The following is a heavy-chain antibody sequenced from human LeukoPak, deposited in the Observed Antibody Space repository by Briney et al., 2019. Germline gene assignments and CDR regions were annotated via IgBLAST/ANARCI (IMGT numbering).Heavy chain of an antibody. CDR1: GFTFSSYS. J-gene: IGHJ3*02. CDR2: TSSSSSYI. D-gene: IGHD1-26*01. CDR3: ARALPSPLYSGSYADAFDI. V-gene: IGHV3-21*01. Sequence: PGGSLRLSCAASGFTFSSYSMNWVRQAQGKGLEWVSSTSSSSSYIYYADSVKGRSTISRDNAKNSLYLQMNSLRAEDTAVYYCARALPSPLYSGSYADAFDIWGQGTMVTVSS.